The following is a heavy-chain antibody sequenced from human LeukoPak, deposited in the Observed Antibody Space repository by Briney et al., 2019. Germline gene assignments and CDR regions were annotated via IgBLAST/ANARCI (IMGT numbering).Heavy chain of an antibody. CDR2: INHSGST. CDR3: ARQRFTMRAYAGNWFDP. Sequence: SETLSLTCAVYGGSFSGYYWSWIRQPPGKGLEWIGEINHSGSTNYNPSLKSRVTISVDTSKNQFSLKLSSVTAADTAMYYCARQRFTMRAYAGNWFDPWGQGTLVTVSS. CDR1: GGSFSGYY. V-gene: IGHV4-34*01. D-gene: IGHD3-10*01. J-gene: IGHJ5*02.